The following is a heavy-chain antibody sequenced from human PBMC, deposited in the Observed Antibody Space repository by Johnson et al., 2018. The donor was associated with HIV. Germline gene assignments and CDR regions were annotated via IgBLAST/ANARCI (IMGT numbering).Heavy chain of an antibody. D-gene: IGHD3-22*01. CDR1: GFTFDDYA. Sequence: VQLVESGGGSVQPGRSLRLSCAASGFTFDDYAMHWVRQAPGKGLEWVSGISWNSGSIGYGDSVKGRFTISRDNAKNSLYLQMNSLRAEDTALYYCAKEGAYYYDSSGLNDAFDIWGQGTMVTVSS. V-gene: IGHV3-9*01. J-gene: IGHJ3*02. CDR3: AKEGAYYYDSSGLNDAFDI. CDR2: ISWNSGSI.